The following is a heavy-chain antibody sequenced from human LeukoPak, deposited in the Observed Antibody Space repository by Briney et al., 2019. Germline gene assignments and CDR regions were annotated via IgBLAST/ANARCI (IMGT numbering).Heavy chain of an antibody. CDR2: INHSGST. CDR3: ARGVTGPFDP. V-gene: IGHV4-34*01. J-gene: IGHJ5*02. Sequence: PSETLSLTCAVYGGSFSGYYWSWIRQPPGKGLEWIGEINHSGSTNYNPSLKSRVTISVDTSKNQFSLKLSSVTAADTAVYYCARGVTGPFDPWGQGTLVTVSS. CDR1: GGSFSGYY. D-gene: IGHD5-18*01.